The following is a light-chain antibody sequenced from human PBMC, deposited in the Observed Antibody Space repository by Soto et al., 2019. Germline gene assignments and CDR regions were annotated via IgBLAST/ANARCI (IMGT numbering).Light chain of an antibody. CDR2: DAS. J-gene: IGKJ1*01. Sequence: ETVMTQSPATLSVSPGEGATLSCMARQSIGYNLAWYQQKPCQAPRLIIYDASTRATGVPARFSGSGSGTEFTLSLSRLQSEDCALYFCRQYNNWPQTVGQETKVEIK. CDR1: QSIGYN. CDR3: RQYNNWPQT. V-gene: IGKV3-15*01.